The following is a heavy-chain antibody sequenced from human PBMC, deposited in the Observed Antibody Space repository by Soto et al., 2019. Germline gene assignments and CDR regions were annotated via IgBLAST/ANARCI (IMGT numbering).Heavy chain of an antibody. CDR1: GFTFSSYA. Sequence: QVQLVESGGGVVQPGRSLRLSCAASGFTFSSYAMHWVRQAPGKGLEWVAVISYDGSNKYYADSVKGRFTISRDNSKNTLYLQMNSLRAEDTAVYYCARESKRAGGNSNAFDIWGQGTMVTVSS. J-gene: IGHJ3*02. V-gene: IGHV3-30-3*01. CDR2: ISYDGSNK. CDR3: ARESKRAGGNSNAFDI. D-gene: IGHD2-21*02.